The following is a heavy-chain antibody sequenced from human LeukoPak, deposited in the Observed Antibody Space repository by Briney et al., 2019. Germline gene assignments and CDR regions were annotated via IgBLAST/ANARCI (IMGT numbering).Heavy chain of an antibody. Sequence: SETLSLTCAVYGGSFSGYYWSWIRQPPGKWLEWIGEINHSGSTNYNPSLRSRVTISVDTSKNQFSLKLSSVTAADTAVYYCARGRPGYYGSGSYYFDYWGQGTLVTVSS. J-gene: IGHJ4*02. CDR3: ARGRPGYYGSGSYYFDY. CDR1: GGSFSGYY. D-gene: IGHD3-10*01. CDR2: INHSGST. V-gene: IGHV4-34*01.